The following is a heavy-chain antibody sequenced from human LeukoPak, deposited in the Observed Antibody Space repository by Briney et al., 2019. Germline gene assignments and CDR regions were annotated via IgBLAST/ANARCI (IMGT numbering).Heavy chain of an antibody. CDR3: ARDSYGMDV. V-gene: IGHV3-11*06. CDR1: GFTFGDYF. CDR2: ISSSSSYT. J-gene: IGHJ6*02. Sequence: NPGGSLRLSCAASGFTFGDYFMSWVRQAPGKGLEWVSYISSSSSYTNYADSVKGRFTISRDNSKNTLYLQMNSLRAEDTAVYYCARDSYGMDVWGQGTTVTVSS.